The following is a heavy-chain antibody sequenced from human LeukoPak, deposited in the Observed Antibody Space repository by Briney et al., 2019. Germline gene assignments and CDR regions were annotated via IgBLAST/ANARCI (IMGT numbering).Heavy chain of an antibody. J-gene: IGHJ4*02. D-gene: IGHD5-24*01. CDR3: ARMATKEDFDY. CDR2: INHSGST. Sequence: SETLSLTCTVSGGSISSYYWSWIRQPPGKGLDWIGEINHSGSTNYNPSLKSRVTISVDTSKNQFFLKLSSVTAADTAVYYCARMATKEDFDYWGQGTLVTVSS. V-gene: IGHV4-34*01. CDR1: GGSISSYY.